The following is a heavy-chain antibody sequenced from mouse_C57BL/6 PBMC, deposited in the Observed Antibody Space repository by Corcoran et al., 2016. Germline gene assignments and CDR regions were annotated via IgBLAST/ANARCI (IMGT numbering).Heavy chain of an antibody. J-gene: IGHJ2*01. CDR2: INPNNGGT. CDR1: GYTFTDYY. CDR3: ARRTYYGNFDY. V-gene: IGHV1-26*01. Sequence: EVQLQQSGPELVKPGASVKISCKASGYTFTDYYMNWVKQSHGKSLEWIGDINPNNGGTSYNQKFKGKATLTVDKSSSTAYMELRSLTSEDSAVYYCARRTYYGNFDYWGQGTTLTVSS. D-gene: IGHD2-10*01.